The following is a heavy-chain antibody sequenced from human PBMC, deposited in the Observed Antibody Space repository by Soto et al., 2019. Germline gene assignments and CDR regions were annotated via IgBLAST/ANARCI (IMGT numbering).Heavy chain of an antibody. CDR2: ISGSAGST. D-gene: IGHD2-21*02. CDR1: GFTFSSYP. Sequence: GGSLRLSCSASGFTFSSYPMSCVRQAPGNGREWVSAISGSAGSTYYADSVNGRFTISRDNSKNTLYLQMNSLRAEDTAVYYCARFSHPCGGDCLGVAFDIWGEWTMVTVSS. J-gene: IGHJ3*02. V-gene: IGHV3-23*01. CDR3: ARFSHPCGGDCLGVAFDI.